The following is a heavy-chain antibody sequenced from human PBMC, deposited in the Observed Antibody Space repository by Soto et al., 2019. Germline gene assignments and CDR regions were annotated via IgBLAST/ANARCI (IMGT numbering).Heavy chain of an antibody. Sequence: QVQLVESGGGVVQPGRSLRLSCAASGFNFSSYGMHWVRQAPGKGLERVADIWYDGSNKYYADSVKGRFTISRDNSKNPLYLQMHCLGAEDTTVYYCARDRDYYDSSGYQYYFDYWGQGTLFTVSS. V-gene: IGHV3-33*01. J-gene: IGHJ4*02. CDR3: ARDRDYYDSSGYQYYFDY. CDR2: IWYDGSNK. CDR1: GFNFSSYG. D-gene: IGHD3-22*01.